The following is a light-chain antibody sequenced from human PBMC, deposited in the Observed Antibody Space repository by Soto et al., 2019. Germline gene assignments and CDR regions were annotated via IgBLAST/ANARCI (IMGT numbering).Light chain of an antibody. CDR3: CSYAGSSSSL. V-gene: IGLV2-23*02. CDR2: EVT. Sequence: QSALTQPASVSGSPGQSITISCTGTSSDVGSYNLVSWYQQHPGKAPKLIIYEVTKRPSGLSNRFSGSKSGNTASLTISGLQPEDEGDYYCCSYAGSSSSLFGGGTKLTVL. J-gene: IGLJ3*02. CDR1: SSDVGSYNL.